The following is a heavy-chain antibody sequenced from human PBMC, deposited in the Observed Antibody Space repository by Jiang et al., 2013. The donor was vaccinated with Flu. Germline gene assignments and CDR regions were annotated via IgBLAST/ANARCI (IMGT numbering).Heavy chain of an antibody. J-gene: IGHJ4*02. CDR3: GRIRQPWLEIDY. Sequence: PTQTLTLTCTVSGFSLYNARMGVSWIRQPPGKALEWLGYIFSIDGKKYSASLKSRLTISEDTSKSQVVLAMTDMDPVDTATYYCGRIRQPWLEIDYWGLGTLVTVSS. CDR1: GFSLYNARMG. D-gene: IGHD6-19*01. CDR2: IFSIDGK. V-gene: IGHV2-26*01.